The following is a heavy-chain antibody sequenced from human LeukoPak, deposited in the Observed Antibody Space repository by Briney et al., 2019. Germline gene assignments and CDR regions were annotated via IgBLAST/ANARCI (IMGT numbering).Heavy chain of an antibody. D-gene: IGHD3-16*01. J-gene: IGHJ4*02. CDR1: GFTFSSYA. V-gene: IGHV3-23*01. CDR3: AKDSSSAPIWGFDY. CDR2: ISGNGGTT. Sequence: GGSLRLSCAASGFTFSSYAMSWVRQAPGKGLEWVSVISGNGGTTYYADSVKGLFTISRDNSKNTLYLQMESLRAEDTAVYYCAKDSSSAPIWGFDYWGQGTLVTVSS.